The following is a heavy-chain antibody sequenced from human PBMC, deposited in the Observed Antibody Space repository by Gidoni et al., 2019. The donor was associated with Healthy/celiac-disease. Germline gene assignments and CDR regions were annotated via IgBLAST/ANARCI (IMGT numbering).Heavy chain of an antibody. Sequence: EVQLVESGGGLVQPGGSLRLSCAASGLTFSSYEMNWVRQAPGKGLEWVSYISSSGSTIYYADSVKGRFTISRDNAKNSLYLQMNSLRAEDTAVYYCARGLDFWSGYYVGYWGQGTLVTVSS. CDR3: ARGLDFWSGYYVGY. V-gene: IGHV3-48*03. J-gene: IGHJ4*02. D-gene: IGHD3-3*01. CDR1: GLTFSSYE. CDR2: ISSSGSTI.